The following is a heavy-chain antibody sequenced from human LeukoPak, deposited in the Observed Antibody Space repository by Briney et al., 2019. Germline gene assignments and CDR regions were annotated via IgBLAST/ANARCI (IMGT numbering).Heavy chain of an antibody. J-gene: IGHJ6*03. Sequence: ASVKVSCKASGYTFTGYYMHWVRQAPGQGLEWMGWINPNSGGTNCAQKFQGRVTMTRDTSINTAYMELSSLRFDDTAVYYCARGATAGRFSLRPTGAYYMDVWGKGTTVTVSS. CDR1: GYTFTGYY. V-gene: IGHV1-2*02. D-gene: IGHD6-13*01. CDR2: INPNSGGT. CDR3: ARGATAGRFSLRPTGAYYMDV.